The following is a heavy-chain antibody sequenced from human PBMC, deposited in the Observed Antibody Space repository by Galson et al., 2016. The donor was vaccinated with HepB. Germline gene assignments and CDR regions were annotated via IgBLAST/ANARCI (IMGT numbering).Heavy chain of an antibody. CDR3: ARRDTTGYDGFDGFDI. Sequence: QSGAEVKKPGESLQISCKGSGYSFTRYWIAWVRQMPGKGLEWMGIIDPSDSDARYSPSFQGPVTISADKSISSAYLQWSSLKASDTAIYYCARRDTTGYDGFDGFDIWGQGTMVSVSS. CDR2: IDPSDSDA. J-gene: IGHJ3*02. D-gene: IGHD3-22*01. CDR1: GYSFTRYW. V-gene: IGHV5-51*01.